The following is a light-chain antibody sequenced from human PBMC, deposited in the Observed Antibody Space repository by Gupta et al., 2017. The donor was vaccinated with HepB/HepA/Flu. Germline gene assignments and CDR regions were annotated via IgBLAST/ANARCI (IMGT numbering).Light chain of an antibody. CDR1: TGAVTNGHY. CDR2: NTN. CDR3: LLDYSAARV. J-gene: IGLJ2*01. Sequence: QAVVTQEPSLTVSPGGTVTLTCGSNTGAVTNGHYPYWFQQKPGQVPRILIYNTNNKHSWTPGRFSGSLLGDKAALTLTGALPEDEADYYCLLDYSAARVFGGGIKLTVL. V-gene: IGLV7-46*01.